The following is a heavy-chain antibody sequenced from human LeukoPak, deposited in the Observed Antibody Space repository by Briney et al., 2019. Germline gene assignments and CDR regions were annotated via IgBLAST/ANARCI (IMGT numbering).Heavy chain of an antibody. D-gene: IGHD3-16*01. CDR2: VFHSGTT. CDR1: GDSLNKNF. V-gene: IGHV4-59*01. CDR3: ARRMITVSDSFDV. Sequence: PSETQSLTCSVSGDSLNKNFWSWIRQPPGKELEWIGYVFHSGTTNYSPSLKSRVAISLDLSKNQVSLTLASVTAADTAVYYCARRMITVSDSFDVWGLGTVVTVSS. J-gene: IGHJ3*01.